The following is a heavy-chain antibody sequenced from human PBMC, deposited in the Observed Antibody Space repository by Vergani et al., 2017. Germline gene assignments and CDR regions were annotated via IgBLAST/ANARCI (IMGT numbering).Heavy chain of an antibody. D-gene: IGHD2-8*01. CDR1: GFTFSSYW. CDR3: ARXREGYCTNGVCYNYYYYGMDV. J-gene: IGHJ6*02. Sequence: EVQLVESGGGLVQPGGSLRLSCAASGFTFSSYWMRWVRQAPGTGLEWVANKKQDGSVKYYVDSVKGRFTISRDNAKNSLYLQMNSLRAEDTAVYYCARXREGYCTNGVCYNYYYYGMDVWGQGTTVTVSS. V-gene: IGHV3-7*03. CDR2: KKQDGSVK.